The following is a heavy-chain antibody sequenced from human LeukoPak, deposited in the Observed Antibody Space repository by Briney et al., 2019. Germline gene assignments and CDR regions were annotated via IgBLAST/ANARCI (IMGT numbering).Heavy chain of an antibody. D-gene: IGHD6-13*01. J-gene: IGHJ6*02. Sequence: GGSLRLSCAASGFTFSSYAMHWVRQAPGKGLEWVAVISYDGSNKYYADSVKGRFTISRDNSKNTLHLQMNSLRAEDTAVYYCARQKYSSNMDVWGQGTTVTVSS. CDR1: GFTFSSYA. CDR2: ISYDGSNK. CDR3: ARQKYSSNMDV. V-gene: IGHV3-30-3*01.